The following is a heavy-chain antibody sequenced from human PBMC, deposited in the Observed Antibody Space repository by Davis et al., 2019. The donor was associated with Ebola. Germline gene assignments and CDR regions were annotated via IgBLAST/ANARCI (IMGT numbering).Heavy chain of an antibody. V-gene: IGHV5-51*01. Sequence: GESLKISCKGSGYSFTSYWIGWVRQMPGKGLEWMGIIYPGDSDTRYSPSFQGQVTISADKSISTAYLQWSSLKASDTAMYYCARQGRPGIAAAGSYNWFDPWGQGTLVTVSS. CDR2: IYPGDSDT. CDR1: GYSFTSYW. CDR3: ARQGRPGIAAAGSYNWFDP. D-gene: IGHD6-13*01. J-gene: IGHJ5*02.